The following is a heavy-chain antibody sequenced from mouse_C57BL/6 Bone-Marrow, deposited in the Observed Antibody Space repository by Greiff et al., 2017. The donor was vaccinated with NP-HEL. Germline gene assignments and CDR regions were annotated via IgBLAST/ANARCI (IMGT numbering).Heavy chain of an antibody. CDR1: GFTFSDYG. Sequence: EVNVVESGGGLVKPGGSLKLSCAASGFTFSDYGMHWVRQAPEKGLEWVAYISSGSSTIYYADTVKGRFTISRDNAKNTLFLQMTSLRSEDTAMYYCARFNWYYYAMDYWGQGTSVTVSS. V-gene: IGHV5-17*01. J-gene: IGHJ4*01. CDR3: ARFNWYYYAMDY. D-gene: IGHD4-1*01. CDR2: ISSGSSTI.